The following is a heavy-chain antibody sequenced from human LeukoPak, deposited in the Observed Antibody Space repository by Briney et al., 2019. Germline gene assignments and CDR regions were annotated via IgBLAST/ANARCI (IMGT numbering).Heavy chain of an antibody. CDR2: IYDSGST. CDR1: GGSIRSSYYY. V-gene: IGHV4-39*01. Sequence: SETLSLTCTVSGGSIRSSYYYWGWIRQPPGKGLEWIGSIYDSGSTYYNPSLKSRVTISVDTSKNQFSLKLSSVTAADTAVFYCTKHGPPKMVVVVTPPDYWGQGTLVTVSS. D-gene: IGHD3-22*01. J-gene: IGHJ4*02. CDR3: TKHGPPKMVVVVTPPDY.